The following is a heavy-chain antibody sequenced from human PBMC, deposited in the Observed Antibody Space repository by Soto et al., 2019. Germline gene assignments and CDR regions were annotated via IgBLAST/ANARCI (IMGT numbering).Heavy chain of an antibody. D-gene: IGHD3-3*02. CDR1: GFTFSDQW. CDR2: INPDGSAK. CDR3: ARGPF. J-gene: IGHJ4*02. Sequence: EVQMVASGVGVVQPGGSLRLSCAASGFTFSDQWMSWVRQAPGKGLEWVANINPDGSAKSHVDSVEGRFTISRDNAKNSLYLQMNTLRVEDTAVYYCARGPFWGQGTLVTVSS. V-gene: IGHV3-7*01.